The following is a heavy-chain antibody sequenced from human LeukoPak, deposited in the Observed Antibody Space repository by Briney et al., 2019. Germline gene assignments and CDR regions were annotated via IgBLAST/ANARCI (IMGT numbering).Heavy chain of an antibody. J-gene: IGHJ6*03. Sequence: PGGSLRLSCAASGFTFRSYRMSWVRQAPGKGLEWVANIKEDANEEYYVDSVRGRFIISRDNAKNSLFLQMHSLRADDTAVYYCARAGYCTSNSCYSPNFYYMDVWGKGTTVAVSS. CDR2: IKEDANEE. D-gene: IGHD2-2*01. CDR3: ARAGYCTSNSCYSPNFYYMDV. V-gene: IGHV3-7*01. CDR1: GFTFRSYR.